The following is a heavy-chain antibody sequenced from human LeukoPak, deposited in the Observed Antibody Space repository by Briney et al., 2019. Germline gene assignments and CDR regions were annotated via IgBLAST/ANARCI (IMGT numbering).Heavy chain of an antibody. V-gene: IGHV4-61*02. CDR3: ARYYYYYMDV. CDR2: IYTSGST. Sequence: SETLSLTCTVSGGSISSGSYYWSWIRQPAGKGLEWIGRIYTSGSTNYNPSLKSRVTISVDTSKNQFSLKVSSVTAADTAVYYCARYYYYYMDVWGKGTTVIVSS. CDR1: GGSISSGSYY. J-gene: IGHJ6*03.